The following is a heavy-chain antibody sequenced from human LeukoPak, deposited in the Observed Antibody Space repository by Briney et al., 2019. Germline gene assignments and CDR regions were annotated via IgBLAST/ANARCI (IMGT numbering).Heavy chain of an antibody. Sequence: SQTLSLTCTVSGGSISNYYWSWIRQPAGKGLEWIGRFYNSGSTNYNPSLKSRVTMSVDTSQNQFSLKLNSVTAADTAVYYCVREILYCSGGSCYRGPFDNWGQGTLVTVSA. CDR2: FYNSGST. CDR1: GGSISNYY. J-gene: IGHJ4*02. V-gene: IGHV4-4*07. D-gene: IGHD2-15*01. CDR3: VREILYCSGGSCYRGPFDN.